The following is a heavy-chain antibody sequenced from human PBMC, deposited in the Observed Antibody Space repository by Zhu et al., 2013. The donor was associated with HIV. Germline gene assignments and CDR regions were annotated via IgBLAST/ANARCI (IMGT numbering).Heavy chain of an antibody. J-gene: IGHJ6*02. D-gene: IGHD3-10*01. CDR3: HLSLVRVRGVTLPYYYYGMDV. V-gene: IGHV1-69*01. CDR2: IIPIFGTA. Sequence: QVQLVQSGAEVKKPGSSVKVSCKASGGTFSSYAISWVRQAPGQGLEWMGGIIPIFGTANYAQKFQGRVTITADESTSTAYMELSSLRSEDTAVYYCHLSLVRVRGVTLPYYYYGMDVRGQGTTVTVSS. CDR1: GGTFSSYA.